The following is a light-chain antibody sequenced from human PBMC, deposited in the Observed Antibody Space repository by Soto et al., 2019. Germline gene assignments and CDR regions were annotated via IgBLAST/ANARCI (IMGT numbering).Light chain of an antibody. Sequence: QSVVTQPPSMSAAPGQKVTMSCSGSSTNIGNNYVSWYQQLPGSAPKLLIYDNNKRPSGIPDRFSGSKSGTSATLGITGLQTGDEADYYCGSWDSRLSAVVFGGGTKLTVL. CDR2: DNN. V-gene: IGLV1-51*01. CDR1: STNIGNNY. J-gene: IGLJ2*01. CDR3: GSWDSRLSAVV.